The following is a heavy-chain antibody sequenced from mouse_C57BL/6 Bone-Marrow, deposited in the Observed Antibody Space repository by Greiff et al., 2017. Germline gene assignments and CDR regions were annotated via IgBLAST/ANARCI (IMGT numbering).Heavy chain of an antibody. V-gene: IGHV5-6*02. CDR1: GFTFSSYG. CDR3: ARVGAY. Sequence: EVMLVESGGDLVKPGGSLKLSCAASGFTFSSYGMSWVRQTPDKRLEWVATISSGGSYTYYPDSVKGRFTISRDNAKNTLYLQMSSLKSEDTAMYYCARVGAYWGQGTLVTVSA. J-gene: IGHJ3*01. CDR2: ISSGGSYT.